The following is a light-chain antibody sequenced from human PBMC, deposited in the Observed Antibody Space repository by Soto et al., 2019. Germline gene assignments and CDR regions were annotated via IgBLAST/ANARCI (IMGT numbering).Light chain of an antibody. CDR3: QQSYSTLWT. CDR1: QRASSN. J-gene: IGKJ1*01. V-gene: IGKV3-15*01. Sequence: EIVMTQSPATLSVSPGERATLSCRASQRASSNLAWYQQKPGQAPRLLSYGASTRATGIPARFSASGSGTDFTLAISSLQPEDFATYYCQQSYSTLWTLGQRTTVDIK. CDR2: GAS.